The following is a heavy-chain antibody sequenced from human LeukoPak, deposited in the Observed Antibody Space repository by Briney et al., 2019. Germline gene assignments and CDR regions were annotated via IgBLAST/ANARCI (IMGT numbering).Heavy chain of an antibody. D-gene: IGHD3-22*01. CDR2: MDYSGST. J-gene: IGHJ5*02. V-gene: IGHV4-39*07. CDR3: ARDQDYYDSTWLDP. Sequence: PSETLSLTCTVSGGYISSYYWSWIRQPPGKGLEWIGSMDYSGSTYYNPSLKSRVTISVDTSKNQFSLKLTSVTAADTAVYYRARDQDYYDSTWLDPWGQGTLVTVSS. CDR1: GGYISSYY.